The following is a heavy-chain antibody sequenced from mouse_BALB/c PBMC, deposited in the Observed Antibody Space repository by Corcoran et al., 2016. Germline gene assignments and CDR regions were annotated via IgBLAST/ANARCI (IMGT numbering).Heavy chain of an antibody. D-gene: IGHD2-10*02. CDR2: IWWDDEK. J-gene: IGHJ4*01. CDR1: GFSLRTSGMG. CDR3: VRRNVKYDYSMDY. Sequence: QVPLTESGPGILKPSQTLRLTCSFSGFSLRTSGMGVGWIRQPSGKGLEWLAHIWWDDEKHSNPSLKSQFTISKDTSRNQVFLRITSVDTPDTATYYCVRRNVKYDYSMDYWGQGTSVNVSS. V-gene: IGHV8-12*01.